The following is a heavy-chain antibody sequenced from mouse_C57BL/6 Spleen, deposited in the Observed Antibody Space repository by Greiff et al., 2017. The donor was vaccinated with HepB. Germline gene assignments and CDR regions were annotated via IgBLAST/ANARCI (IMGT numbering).Heavy chain of an antibody. Sequence: VQLQESGPELVKPGASVKISCKASGYAFSSSWMNWVKQRPGKGLEWIGRIYPGDGDTNYNGKFKGKATLTADKSSSTAYMQLSSLTSEDSAVYFGARDYGSRGYFDYWGQGTTLTVSS. CDR1: GYAFSSSW. CDR3: ARDYGSRGYFDY. D-gene: IGHD1-1*01. V-gene: IGHV1-82*01. CDR2: IYPGDGDT. J-gene: IGHJ2*01.